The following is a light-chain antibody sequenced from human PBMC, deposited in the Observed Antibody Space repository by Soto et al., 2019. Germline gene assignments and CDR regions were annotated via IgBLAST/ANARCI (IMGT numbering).Light chain of an antibody. Sequence: EIVLTQSPGTLSLSPGGRATLSCRASQSVSSSYLAWYQQKPGQAPRLVIYGASSRATGIPDRFSGSGSGTDFTLTISRLEPEDFAVYYCQQYGSSRWTFGQGTRLEIK. J-gene: IGKJ5*01. V-gene: IGKV3-20*01. CDR2: GAS. CDR1: QSVSSSY. CDR3: QQYGSSRWT.